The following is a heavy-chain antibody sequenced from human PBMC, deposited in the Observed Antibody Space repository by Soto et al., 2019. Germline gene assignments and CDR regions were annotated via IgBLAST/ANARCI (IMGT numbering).Heavy chain of an antibody. CDR2: ISGSGDST. V-gene: IGHV3-23*01. CDR3: ARRGSGSYYDY. D-gene: IGHD1-26*01. CDR1: GFTFSSYA. J-gene: IGHJ4*02. Sequence: EVQLLESGGGLEQPGGSLRLSCAASGFTFSSYAMNWVRQAPGKGLEWVSVISGSGDSTYYADSVKGRFTISRDNSKNTLYLQMNSLRAEDTAGYYCARRGSGSYYDYWGQGTLVTVSS.